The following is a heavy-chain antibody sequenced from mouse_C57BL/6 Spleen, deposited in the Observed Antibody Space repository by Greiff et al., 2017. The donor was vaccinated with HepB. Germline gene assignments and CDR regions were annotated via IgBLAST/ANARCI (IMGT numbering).Heavy chain of an antibody. CDR1: GYTFTSYW. CDR3: ALFITTVVPY. CDR2: IDPSDSYT. J-gene: IGHJ2*01. D-gene: IGHD1-1*01. Sequence: QVQLQQPGAELVMPGASVKLSCKASGYTFTSYWMHWVKQRPGQGLEWIGEIDPSDSYTNYNQKFKGKSTLTVDKSSSTAYMQLSSLTSEDSAVYYCALFITTVVPYWGQGTTLTVSS. V-gene: IGHV1-69*01.